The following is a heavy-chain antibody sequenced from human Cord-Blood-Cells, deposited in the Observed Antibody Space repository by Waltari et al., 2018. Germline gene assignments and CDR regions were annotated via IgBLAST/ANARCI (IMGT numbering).Heavy chain of an antibody. V-gene: IGHV2-5*02. D-gene: IGHD1-26*01. CDR2: IYWGDDT. Sequence: QITLKESGPTLVKPTQTLTLTCTFSGFSLSTSGVGVGWIRQPPGKALEWLALIYWGDDTRYSPSLKSSLTITKDTSNNQVVLTRTHMEPVDTATYSCAHRNAGMSGAVDDWGQGTLVTVSA. CDR1: GFSLSTSGVG. CDR3: AHRNAGMSGAVDD. J-gene: IGHJ4*02.